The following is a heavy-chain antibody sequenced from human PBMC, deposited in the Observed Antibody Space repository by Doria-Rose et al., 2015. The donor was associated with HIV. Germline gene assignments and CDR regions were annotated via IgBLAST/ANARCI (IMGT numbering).Heavy chain of an antibody. Sequence: SGPVLVKPTETLTLTCTVSGVSLSSPGMGVSWIRQPPGKALEWLANIFSYDERSTKASLKSRLTISRGTSKSQVVLTMTDMDPVDTATYYCARIKSSRWYHKYYFDFWGQGTLVIVSA. CDR1: GVSLSSPGMG. J-gene: IGHJ4*02. CDR2: IFSYDER. V-gene: IGHV2-26*01. CDR3: ARIKSSRWYHKYYFDF. D-gene: IGHD6-13*01.